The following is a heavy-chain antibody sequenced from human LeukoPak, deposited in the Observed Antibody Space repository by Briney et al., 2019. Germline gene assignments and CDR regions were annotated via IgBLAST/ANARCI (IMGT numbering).Heavy chain of an antibody. CDR2: ISYDGSNK. Sequence: PGGSLRLSCAASGFTFSSYGMHWVRQAPGKGLEWVAVISYDGSNKYYADSVKGRFTISRDNSKNTLYLQMNSLRAEDTAVYYCARGGFRRAAMALAFDIWGQGTMVTVSS. CDR3: ARGGFRRAAMALAFDI. V-gene: IGHV3-30*19. J-gene: IGHJ3*02. CDR1: GFTFSSYG. D-gene: IGHD5-18*01.